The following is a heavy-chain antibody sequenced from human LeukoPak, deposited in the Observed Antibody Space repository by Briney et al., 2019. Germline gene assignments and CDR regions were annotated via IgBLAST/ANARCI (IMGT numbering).Heavy chain of an antibody. V-gene: IGHV4-59*08. Sequence: SETLSLTCTVSGGSISSYYWSWIRQPPGKGLEWFGYIYYSGSTNYNPSLKSRVTISVDTSKNQFSLKLSSVTAADTAVYYCARHPEGCSGGSCFIDYWGQGTLVTVSS. J-gene: IGHJ4*02. CDR2: IYYSGST. CDR3: ARHPEGCSGGSCFIDY. CDR1: GGSISSYY. D-gene: IGHD2-15*01.